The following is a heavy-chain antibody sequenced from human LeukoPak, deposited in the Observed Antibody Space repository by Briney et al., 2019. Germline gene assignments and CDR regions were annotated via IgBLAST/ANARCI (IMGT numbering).Heavy chain of an antibody. CDR2: INHSGST. Sequence: KPSETLSLTCAVYGGSFSGYYWSWIRQPPGKGLEWIGEINHSGSTNYNPYLKSRVTISVDTSKNQFSLKLSSVTAADTAVYYCARVFDYYYYMDVWGKGTTVTVSS. J-gene: IGHJ6*03. CDR1: GGSFSGYY. CDR3: ARVFDYYYYMDV. V-gene: IGHV4-34*01. D-gene: IGHD2-21*01.